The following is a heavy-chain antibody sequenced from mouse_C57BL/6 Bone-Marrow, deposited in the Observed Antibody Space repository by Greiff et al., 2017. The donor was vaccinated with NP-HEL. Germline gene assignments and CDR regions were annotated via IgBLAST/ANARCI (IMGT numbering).Heavy chain of an antibody. V-gene: IGHV1-69*01. J-gene: IGHJ3*01. CDR1: GYTFTSYW. Sequence: QVQLQQSGAELVMPGASVKLSCKASGYTFTSYWMHWVKQRPGQGLEWIGEIDPSDSYTNYNQKFKGKSTLTVDKSSSTAYMQLSSLTSEDSAVYYCARPYYGSSYKAWFAYWGQGTLVTVSA. CDR2: IDPSDSYT. D-gene: IGHD1-1*01. CDR3: ARPYYGSSYKAWFAY.